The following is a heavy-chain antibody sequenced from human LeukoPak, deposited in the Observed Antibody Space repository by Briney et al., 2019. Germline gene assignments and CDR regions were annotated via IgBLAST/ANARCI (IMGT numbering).Heavy chain of an antibody. CDR2: IYYSGST. CDR3: ARNTYYFDRSGYPLSSGFDY. J-gene: IGHJ4*02. V-gene: IGHV4-59*12. D-gene: IGHD3-22*01. Sequence: SETLSLTCTVSGGPISSYYWSWIRQPPGKGLEWIGYIYYSGSTYYNPSLESRVTMSIDRSMNQFSLKLSSVTAADTAVYYCARNTYYFDRSGYPLSSGFDYWGQGTLVTVSS. CDR1: GGPISSYY.